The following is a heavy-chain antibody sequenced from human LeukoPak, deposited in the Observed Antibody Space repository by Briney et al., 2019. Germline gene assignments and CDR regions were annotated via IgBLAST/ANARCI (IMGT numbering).Heavy chain of an antibody. CDR2: IYSGGTT. V-gene: IGHV3-66*01. Sequence: GGSLRLSCAASGFTVGSNYMSWVRQAPGKGLEWVSVIYSGGTTYYADSVKGRFTISRDNSKNTLYFQMNSLRAEDTAVYYCARDLDGGAGDAFDIWGQGTMVTVSS. CDR1: GFTVGSNY. CDR3: ARDLDGGAGDAFDI. J-gene: IGHJ3*02. D-gene: IGHD4-23*01.